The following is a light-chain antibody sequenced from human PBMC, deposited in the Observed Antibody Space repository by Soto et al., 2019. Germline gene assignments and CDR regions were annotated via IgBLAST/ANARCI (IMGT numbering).Light chain of an antibody. CDR2: MND. CDR1: TSNILRNY. V-gene: IGLV1-47*01. J-gene: IGLJ1*01. Sequence: QSVLTQPPSASGNPGQRLTISCSGSTSNILRNYVYWYRQLPGTAPRLLISMNDQRPSGVPDRFSGSKSGTSASLAISGLRSEDEADYYCASWTDSLRGYVIGTGTKVTV. CDR3: ASWTDSLRGYV.